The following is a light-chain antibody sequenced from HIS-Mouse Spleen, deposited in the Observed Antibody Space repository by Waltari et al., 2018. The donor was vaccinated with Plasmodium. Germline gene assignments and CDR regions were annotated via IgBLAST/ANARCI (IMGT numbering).Light chain of an antibody. Sequence: SYVMTQPPSVSVAPGQTARITCGGNTIGSTSVNRYQQKPGQAPVLVVYDDSDRPSGIPERFSGSNSGNTATLTISRVEAGDEADYYCQVWDSSSDHYVFGTGTKVTVL. J-gene: IGLJ1*01. CDR3: QVWDSSSDHYV. CDR2: DDS. CDR1: TIGSTS. V-gene: IGLV3-21*02.